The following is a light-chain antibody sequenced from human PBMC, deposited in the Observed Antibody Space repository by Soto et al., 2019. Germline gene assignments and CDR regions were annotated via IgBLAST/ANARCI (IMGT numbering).Light chain of an antibody. V-gene: IGLV1-40*01. CDR3: QSYDSSLSGPVV. Sequence: QSVLTQPPSVSGAPGQRVTISCTGSSSNLGSGFDVQWYQQLPGTAPKLLIYYNDNRPSGVPDRFSGSKSGTSAALAITGVQADDEADYYCQSYDSSLSGPVVFGGGTKLTVL. CDR1: SSNLGSGFD. CDR2: YND. J-gene: IGLJ2*01.